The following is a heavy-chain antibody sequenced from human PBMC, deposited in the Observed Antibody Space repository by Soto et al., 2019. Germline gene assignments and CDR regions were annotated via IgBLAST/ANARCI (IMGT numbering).Heavy chain of an antibody. V-gene: IGHV3-21*01. CDR1: GFTFRSFT. Sequence: CAASGFTFRSFTMNWVRQAPGKGLEWVSTISSNSAYIYYTDALRGRFTISRDNAKNSLHLQMNSLRAEDTAVYYCTRDASRDSSARGWFDPWGPGTLVTVSS. CDR3: TRDASRDSSARGWFDP. CDR2: ISSNSAYI. J-gene: IGHJ5*02. D-gene: IGHD6-13*01.